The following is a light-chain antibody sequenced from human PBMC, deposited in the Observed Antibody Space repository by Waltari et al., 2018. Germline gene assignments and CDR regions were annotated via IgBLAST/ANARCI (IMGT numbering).Light chain of an antibody. CDR3: QQYDDLPLT. V-gene: IGKV1-33*01. CDR1: QDTKIF. CDR2: DAI. Sequence: DIQMTQSPASLSASVGDRVTITCQASQDTKIFLNWYQQKSGKAPKLLIYDAINLQPGVPSRFSGSGSGTDFAFTISSLQPEDVATYYCQQYDDLPLTFGGGTKVEIQ. J-gene: IGKJ4*01.